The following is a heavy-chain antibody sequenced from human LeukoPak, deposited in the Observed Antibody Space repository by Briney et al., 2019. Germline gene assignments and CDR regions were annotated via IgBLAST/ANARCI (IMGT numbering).Heavy chain of an antibody. CDR3: AREGTYTERGSTNAFDI. V-gene: IGHV3-53*01. CDR2: IYSGGST. J-gene: IGHJ3*02. Sequence: GGSLRLSCAASGFTVSSNYMSWVRQAPGKGLEWVSVIYSGGSTFYADSVKGRFTISRDNSKNTLNLQMNSLRAEDTAVYYCAREGTYTERGSTNAFDIWGQGTMVTVSS. D-gene: IGHD2-2*02. CDR1: GFTVSSNY.